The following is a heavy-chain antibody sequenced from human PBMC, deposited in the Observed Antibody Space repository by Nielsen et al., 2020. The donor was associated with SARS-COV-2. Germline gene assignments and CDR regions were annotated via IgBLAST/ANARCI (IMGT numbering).Heavy chain of an antibody. CDR1: GDSVTSGSYF. V-gene: IGHV4-61*01. D-gene: IGHD3-10*01. Sequence: SETLSLTCTVSGDSVTSGSYFWSWIRQPPGKELEWIGYIYHTGSTFYNPSLKSRVTISLDTSRNQFSLKLNSVTAADTAVYYCAREALKELLWFGESSSYYGMDVWGQGTTVTVSS. J-gene: IGHJ6*02. CDR2: IYHTGST. CDR3: AREALKELLWFGESSSYYGMDV.